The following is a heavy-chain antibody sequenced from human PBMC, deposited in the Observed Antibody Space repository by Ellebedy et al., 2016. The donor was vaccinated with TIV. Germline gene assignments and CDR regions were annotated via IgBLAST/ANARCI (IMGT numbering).Heavy chain of an antibody. CDR3: ARSSLSIAAHEFDS. CDR2: IKQDGSEK. CDR1: RFTFSNYW. Sequence: GESLKISCAASRFTFSNYWMNWVRQAPGKGLEWVANIKQDGSEKYYVDSVKGRFTISRDNAKNFLYLQMNSLRAEDTAVYYCARSSLSIAAHEFDSWGQGTLVTVSS. J-gene: IGHJ4*02. D-gene: IGHD6-6*01. V-gene: IGHV3-7*01.